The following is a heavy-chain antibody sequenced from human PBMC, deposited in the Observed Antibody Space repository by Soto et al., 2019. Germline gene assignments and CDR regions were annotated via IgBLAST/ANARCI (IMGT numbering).Heavy chain of an antibody. CDR3: ARELRGYYAMDV. J-gene: IGHJ6*02. CDR2: IIPIFGAA. V-gene: IGHV1-69*01. Sequence: QVQLLQSGAEEKKPGSSVKVSCKASGGTFSSYAISWVRQAPGEGLEWMGGIIPIFGAAHYAQNFQGRVTITADDSASTVYMELSSLRSEDTALYFCARELRGYYAMDVWGQGTTVTVSS. CDR1: GGTFSSYA.